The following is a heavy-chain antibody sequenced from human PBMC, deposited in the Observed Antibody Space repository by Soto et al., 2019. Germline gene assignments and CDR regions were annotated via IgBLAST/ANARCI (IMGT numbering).Heavy chain of an antibody. CDR3: ARTFDTITYYFDY. J-gene: IGHJ4*02. Sequence: RLSCAASDFSFSSYAMHWIRQAPGKGLEWVAVISFDGNIIHYADSVKGRFIISRDNSKNTLYLQMHSLSGEDTAVYYCARTFDTITYYFDYWGQGTLVTVSS. CDR2: ISFDGNII. D-gene: IGHD3-9*01. CDR1: DFSFSSYA. V-gene: IGHV3-30*16.